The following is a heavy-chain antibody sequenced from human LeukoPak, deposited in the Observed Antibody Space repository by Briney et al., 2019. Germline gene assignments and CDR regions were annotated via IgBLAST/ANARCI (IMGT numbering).Heavy chain of an antibody. CDR3: ARDTAMAPDNGFDP. V-gene: IGHV4-38-2*02. Sequence: SETLSLTCTVSGYSISSGYYWGWIRQPPGKVLGWIGSIYHSGSTYYNPSLKSRVTISVDTSKNQFSLKLSSVTAADTAVYYCARDTAMAPDNGFDPWGQGTLVTVSS. CDR1: GYSISSGYY. J-gene: IGHJ5*02. D-gene: IGHD5-18*01. CDR2: IYHSGST.